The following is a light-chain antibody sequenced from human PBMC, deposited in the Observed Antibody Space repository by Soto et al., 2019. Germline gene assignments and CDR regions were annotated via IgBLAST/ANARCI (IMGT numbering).Light chain of an antibody. CDR2: GAS. CDR1: QSISRY. V-gene: IGKV1-39*01. J-gene: IGKJ1*01. CDR3: QQSYSTLRT. Sequence: DIQMTQSPSSLSASVGDRVTITCRASQSISRYLNWYQQKPGEAPRLLMYGASSLQSGVPSRFSGSGSGKDFTLPISSLQPEDFAIYYCQQSYSTLRTFGQGTKVEIK.